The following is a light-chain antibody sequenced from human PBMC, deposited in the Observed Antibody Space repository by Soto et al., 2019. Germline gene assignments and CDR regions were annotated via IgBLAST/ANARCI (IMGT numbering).Light chain of an antibody. CDR1: QSISNH. CDR2: AAS. Sequence: DIQMTQSPSSLSASVGDRVIITCRASQSISNHLNWYQQEPGKAPKLLIFAASSLQSGVNSRLSGSRSGTDFTLTISSLQPEDFATYYCQQSYSSPPTFGQGTKGDIK. CDR3: QQSYSSPPT. J-gene: IGKJ1*01. V-gene: IGKV1-39*01.